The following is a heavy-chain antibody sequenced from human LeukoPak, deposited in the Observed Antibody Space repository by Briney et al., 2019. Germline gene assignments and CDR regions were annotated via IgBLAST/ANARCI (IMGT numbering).Heavy chain of an antibody. D-gene: IGHD2-15*01. J-gene: IGHJ5*02. Sequence: SEALSLTCAVYGGSFSGYYWSWIRQPPGKGLEWIGEINHSGSTNYNPSLKSRVTISVDTSKNQFSLKLSSVTAADTAVYYCARGRRRYCSGGSCYSVNWFDPWGQGTLVTVSS. CDR2: INHSGST. CDR1: GGSFSGYY. CDR3: ARGRRRYCSGGSCYSVNWFDP. V-gene: IGHV4-34*01.